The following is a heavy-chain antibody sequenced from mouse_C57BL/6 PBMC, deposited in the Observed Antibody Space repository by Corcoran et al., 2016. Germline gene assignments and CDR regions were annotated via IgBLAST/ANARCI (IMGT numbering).Heavy chain of an antibody. CDR2: IYPGDGDT. CDR1: GYAFSSNW. J-gene: IGHJ1*03. Sequence: VQLQQSGAELVKPGASVKISFKASGYAFSSNWRNGVKQRPGKGLEWIGQIYPGDGDTNYNGKFKGKATLTADKSSSTAYMQLSSLTSEDSAVYFCARATVTGYFYVWGTVTTVTVSS. CDR3: ARATVTGYFYV. V-gene: IGHV1-80*01. D-gene: IGHD2-13*01.